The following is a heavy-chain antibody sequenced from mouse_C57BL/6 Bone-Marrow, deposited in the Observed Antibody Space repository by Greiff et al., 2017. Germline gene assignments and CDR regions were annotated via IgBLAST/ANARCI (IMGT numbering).Heavy chain of an antibody. D-gene: IGHD1-1*01. Sequence: EVKLVESGGGLVQPGGSLKLSCAASGFTFSDYGMAWVRQAPRKGPEWVAFISNLAYSIYYADNVTGRFTFSSENAKNSLYLEMSSLRSAATAMYYCARQYYGSSHWYFDVWGTGTTVTVSS. J-gene: IGHJ1*03. CDR1: GFTFSDYG. V-gene: IGHV5-15*01. CDR2: ISNLAYSI. CDR3: ARQYYGSSHWYFDV.